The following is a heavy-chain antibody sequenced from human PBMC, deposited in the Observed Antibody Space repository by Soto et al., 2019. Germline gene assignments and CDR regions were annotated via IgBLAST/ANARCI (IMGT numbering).Heavy chain of an antibody. CDR1: GYTFTSYG. CDR3: AREIGHSGHDGHFDH. Sequence: ASVKVSCKASGYTFTSYGISWVRQAPGQGLEWMGWISAYNGSTNYAQKLQGRVTMTTDTSTSTAYMELRSLRSDDTAAYYCAREIGHSGHDGHFDHWGQGTLVTVSS. D-gene: IGHD5-12*01. J-gene: IGHJ5*02. CDR2: ISAYNGST. V-gene: IGHV1-18*01.